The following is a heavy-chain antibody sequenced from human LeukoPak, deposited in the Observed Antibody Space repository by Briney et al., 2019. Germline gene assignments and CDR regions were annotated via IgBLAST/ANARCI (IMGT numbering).Heavy chain of an antibody. J-gene: IGHJ6*02. CDR2: IYSGGST. V-gene: IGHV3-53*01. CDR1: GFTVSSNY. CDR3: ARDRVADYYYGMDV. Sequence: SGGSLRLSCAASGFTVSSNYMSWVRQAPGKGLEWVSVIYSGGSTYYADSVKGRFTISRDNSKNTLYLQMNSLRAEDTAVYYCARDRVADYYYGMDVWGQGTTVTVSS.